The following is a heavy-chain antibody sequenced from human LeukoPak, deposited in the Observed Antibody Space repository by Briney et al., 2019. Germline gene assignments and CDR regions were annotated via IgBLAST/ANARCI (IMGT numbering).Heavy chain of an antibody. CDR1: GFTFSSYS. D-gene: IGHD5-18*01. V-gene: IGHV3-21*01. CDR2: ISSSSSYI. Sequence: GGSLRLSCAASGFTFSSYSMNWVRQAPGKGLEWVSSISSSSSYIYYSDSVKGRFTISRDNAKNSLYLQMNSLRAEDTAVYYCARELTMVRDAENFQHWGQGTLVTVSS. CDR3: ARELTMVRDAENFQH. J-gene: IGHJ1*01.